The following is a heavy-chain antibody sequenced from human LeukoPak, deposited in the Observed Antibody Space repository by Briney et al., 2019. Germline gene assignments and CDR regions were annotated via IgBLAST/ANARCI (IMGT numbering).Heavy chain of an antibody. Sequence: PGGSLRLSCAASGFTFSSYGMHWVRQAPGKGLEWLAFIRYDGSNKYYADSVKGRFTISRDNSKNTLYLQMNSLRAEDTAVYYCARGHRAISAYNWFDPWGQGTLVTASS. CDR3: ARGHRAISAYNWFDP. CDR1: GFTFSSYG. J-gene: IGHJ5*02. D-gene: IGHD1-14*01. CDR2: IRYDGSNK. V-gene: IGHV3-30*02.